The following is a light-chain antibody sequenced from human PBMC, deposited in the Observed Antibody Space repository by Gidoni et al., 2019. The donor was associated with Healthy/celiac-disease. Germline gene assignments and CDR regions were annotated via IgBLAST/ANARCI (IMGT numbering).Light chain of an antibody. CDR1: SSNIGAGYD. Sequence: SVLTQPPSVSGAPGQRVTISCTGSSSNIGAGYDVHWYLQLPGTAPKLLIYGNSNRPSGVPDRFSGSKSGTSASLAITGLQAEDEADYYCQSYDSSLSGSVFGGGTKLTVL. V-gene: IGLV1-40*01. CDR2: GNS. CDR3: QSYDSSLSGSV. J-gene: IGLJ3*02.